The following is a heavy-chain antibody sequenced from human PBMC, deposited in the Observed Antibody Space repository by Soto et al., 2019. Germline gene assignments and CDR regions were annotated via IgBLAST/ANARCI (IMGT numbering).Heavy chain of an antibody. D-gene: IGHD3-10*01. CDR1: GFTVSSNY. CDR2: IYSGGST. J-gene: IGHJ6*03. Sequence: EVQLVESGGGLVQPGGSLRLSCAASGFTVSSNYMSWVRQAPGKGLEWVSVIYSGGSTYYADSVKGRFTISRDNSKNTLYLHMNSLRAEDTAVYYCARDDRITMVRGVDYYYMDVWGKGTTVTVSS. V-gene: IGHV3-66*01. CDR3: ARDDRITMVRGVDYYYMDV.